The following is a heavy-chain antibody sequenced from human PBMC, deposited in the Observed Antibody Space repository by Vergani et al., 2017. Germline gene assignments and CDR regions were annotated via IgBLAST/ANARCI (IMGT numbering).Heavy chain of an antibody. D-gene: IGHD5-24*01. Sequence: QVQLVQSGAEVKKPGASVKVSCKASGGTFSSYAISWVRQAPGQGLEWMGGIIPIFGTANYAQKVQGRVTITADESTSTAYMELSSLRSEDTAVYYCARKNSEMENVDYWGQGTLVTVSS. J-gene: IGHJ4*02. CDR2: IIPIFGTA. CDR1: GGTFSSYA. CDR3: ARKNSEMENVDY. V-gene: IGHV1-69*01.